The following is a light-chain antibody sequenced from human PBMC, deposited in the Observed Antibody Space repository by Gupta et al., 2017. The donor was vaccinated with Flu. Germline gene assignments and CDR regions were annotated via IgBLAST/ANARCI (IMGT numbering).Light chain of an antibody. CDR2: AAS. CDR3: HQNNMSPHT. CDR1: HSIYKN. Sequence: PSSLSASVGDRVTITCRTSHSIYKNLHWYQQKPGQSPTLLIYAASKSYSGVPSRFSGSGSGTSFTLTITSLQPEDFATYHCHQNNMSPHTFGQGTXV. V-gene: IGKV1-39*01. J-gene: IGKJ1*01.